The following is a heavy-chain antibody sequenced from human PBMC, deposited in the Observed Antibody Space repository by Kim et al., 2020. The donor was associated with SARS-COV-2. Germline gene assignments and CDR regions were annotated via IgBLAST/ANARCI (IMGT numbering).Heavy chain of an antibody. V-gene: IGHV3-43*02. D-gene: IGHD1-26*01. J-gene: IGHJ4*02. CDR1: GFTFDDYV. CDR2: ISGDGGST. CDR3: AKDMPPGGSYAAAY. Sequence: GGSLRLSCAASGFTFDDYVMHWVRQAPGKGLEWVSLISGDGGSTYYADSVKGRFTISRDNSKNSLYLQMNSLRTEDTALYYCAKDMPPGGSYAAAYWGQGTLVTVSS.